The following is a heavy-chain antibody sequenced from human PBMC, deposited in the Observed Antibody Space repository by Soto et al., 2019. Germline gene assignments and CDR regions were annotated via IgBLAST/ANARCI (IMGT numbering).Heavy chain of an antibody. Sequence: QVQLQQWGAGLLKPSETLSLTCAVYGGSFSGYYWSWIRQPPGKGLEWIGEINHSGSTNYNPSLKSRVTISVDTSKNQFSLKLSSVTAADTAVYYCARGIYPRVPAAMTPLGYWGQGTLVTVSS. D-gene: IGHD2-2*01. CDR3: ARGIYPRVPAAMTPLGY. V-gene: IGHV4-34*01. CDR1: GGSFSGYY. CDR2: INHSGST. J-gene: IGHJ4*02.